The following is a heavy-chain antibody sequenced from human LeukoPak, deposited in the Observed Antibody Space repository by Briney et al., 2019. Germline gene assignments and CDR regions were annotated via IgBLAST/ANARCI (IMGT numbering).Heavy chain of an antibody. Sequence: KPSETLSLPCTVSGGSISDYYWSWIRQPPGKGLEWIGYIQTSGTTNYNPSLKSRVTISVDTSKNRFSLRLSSVTAADTAVYYCARRIPGGFDYWGQGSLVTVSS. CDR2: IQTSGTT. CDR1: GGSISDYY. D-gene: IGHD2-2*01. CDR3: ARRIPGGFDY. V-gene: IGHV4-4*09. J-gene: IGHJ4*02.